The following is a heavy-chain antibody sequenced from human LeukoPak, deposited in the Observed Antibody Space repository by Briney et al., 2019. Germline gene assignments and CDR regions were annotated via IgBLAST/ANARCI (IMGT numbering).Heavy chain of an antibody. J-gene: IGHJ5*02. V-gene: IGHV1-18*01. Sequence: GASVKVSCKASGYTFTSYGISWVRQAPGQGLEWMGWISAYNGNTNYARKLQGRVTMTTDTSTSTAYMELRSLRSDDTAVYYCARQDITYYDILTGYYMLPPDSAWFDPWGQGTLVTVSS. CDR1: GYTFTSYG. CDR2: ISAYNGNT. D-gene: IGHD3-9*01. CDR3: ARQDITYYDILTGYYMLPPDSAWFDP.